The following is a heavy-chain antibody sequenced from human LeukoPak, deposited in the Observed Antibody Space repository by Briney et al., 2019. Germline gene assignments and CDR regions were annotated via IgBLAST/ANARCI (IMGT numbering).Heavy chain of an antibody. D-gene: IGHD2-2*01. CDR1: GFTFSTYW. J-gene: IGHJ5*02. V-gene: IGHV3-7*01. Sequence: PGGSLRLSYAASGFTFSTYWMTWVRQAPGKGLEWVANISPDGGVQSYVDSVKGRFSISRDNAKNSLYLQMHSLRAEDTAVYYCAGNLVAAAPGDAWGQGTLVTVSS. CDR3: AGNLVAAAPGDA. CDR2: ISPDGGVQ.